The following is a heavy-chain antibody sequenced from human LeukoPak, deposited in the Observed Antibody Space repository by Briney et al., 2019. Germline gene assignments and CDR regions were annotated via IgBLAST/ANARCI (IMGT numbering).Heavy chain of an antibody. CDR3: ASLLDSSGYSLVPPRDY. Sequence: GGSLRLSCAASGFTFSSYGMHWVRQAPGKGLEWVAVIWYDGSNKYYADSVKGRFTISRDNSKNTLYLQMNSLRAEDTAVYYCASLLDSSGYSLVPPRDYWGQGTLVTVSS. CDR1: GFTFSSYG. V-gene: IGHV3-33*01. J-gene: IGHJ4*02. CDR2: IWYDGSNK. D-gene: IGHD3-22*01.